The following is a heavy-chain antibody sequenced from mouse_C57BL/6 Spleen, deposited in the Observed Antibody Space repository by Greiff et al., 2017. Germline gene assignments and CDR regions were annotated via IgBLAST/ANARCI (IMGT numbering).Heavy chain of an antibody. Sequence: QVQLQQPGAELVKPGASVKLSCKASGYTFTSYWMHWVKQRPGQGLEWIGMIHPNSGSTNYNEKFKSKATLTVDKSSSTAYMQLSSLTSEDSAVYYCARWAYYSNYGYWGQGTTLTVSS. CDR2: IHPNSGST. CDR3: ARWAYYSNYGY. CDR1: GYTFTSYW. J-gene: IGHJ2*01. V-gene: IGHV1-64*01. D-gene: IGHD2-5*01.